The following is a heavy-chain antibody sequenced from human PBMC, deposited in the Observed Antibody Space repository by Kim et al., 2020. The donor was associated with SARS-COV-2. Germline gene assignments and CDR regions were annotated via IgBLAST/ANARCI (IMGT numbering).Heavy chain of an antibody. D-gene: IGHD3-10*01. CDR3: ARQGLDYGSGSYWFDP. V-gene: IGHV5-51*01. CDR1: GYSFTSYW. J-gene: IGHJ5*02. CDR2: IYPGDSDT. Sequence: GESLKISCKGSGYSFTSYWIGWVRQMPGKGLEWMGIIYPGDSDTRYSPSFQGQVTISADKSISTAYLQWSSLKASDTAMYYCARQGLDYGSGSYWFDPWGQGTLSPSPQ.